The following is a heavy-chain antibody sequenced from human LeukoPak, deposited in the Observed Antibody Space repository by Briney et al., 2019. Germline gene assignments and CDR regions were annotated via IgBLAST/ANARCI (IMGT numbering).Heavy chain of an antibody. CDR2: MNPNSGNT. D-gene: IGHD3-10*01. Sequence: ASVKVSCKASGYTFTSYDINWVRQATGQGLEWMGWMNPNSGNTGYAQKFQGRVTITRNTSISTAYMELSSLRSEDTAVYYCASGYGLAPSHPYYFDYWGQGTLVTVSS. V-gene: IGHV1-8*03. CDR3: ASGYGLAPSHPYYFDY. CDR1: GYTFTSYD. J-gene: IGHJ4*02.